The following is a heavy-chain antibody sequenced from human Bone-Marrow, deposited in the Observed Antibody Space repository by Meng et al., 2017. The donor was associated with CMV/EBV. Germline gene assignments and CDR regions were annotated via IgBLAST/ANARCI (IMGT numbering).Heavy chain of an antibody. V-gene: IGHV4-39*07. CDR1: GGSISSSSYY. Sequence: SETLSLTCTVSGGSISSSSYYWGWIRQPPGKGLEWIGSIYYSGSTYYNPSLKSRVTISVDTSKNQFSLKLSSVTAADTAVYYCARVKDFWSGYYTLYFDYWGQGTLVTVSS. CDR2: IYYSGST. D-gene: IGHD3-3*01. J-gene: IGHJ4*02. CDR3: ARVKDFWSGYYTLYFDY.